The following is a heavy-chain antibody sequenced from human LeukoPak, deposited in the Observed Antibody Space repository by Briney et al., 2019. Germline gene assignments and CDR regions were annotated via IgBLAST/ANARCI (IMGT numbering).Heavy chain of an antibody. CDR3: AKVYGGSSSWYPVGYYYYGMDV. D-gene: IGHD6-13*01. V-gene: IGHV3-30*18. Sequence: GGSLRLSCAASGFTFSSYGMHWVRQAPGKGLEWVAVISYDGSNKYYADSVKGRFTISRDNSKNTLYLQMNSLRAEVTAVYYCAKVYGGSSSWYPVGYYYYGMDVWGQGTTVTVSS. J-gene: IGHJ6*02. CDR2: ISYDGSNK. CDR1: GFTFSSYG.